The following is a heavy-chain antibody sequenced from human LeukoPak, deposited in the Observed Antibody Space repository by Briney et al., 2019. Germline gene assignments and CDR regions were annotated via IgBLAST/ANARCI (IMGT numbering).Heavy chain of an antibody. J-gene: IGHJ4*02. V-gene: IGHV3-30*03. CDR1: GFSFGSYG. CDR2: ISHEGSQT. Sequence: GGSLRLSCAASGFSFGSYGIHWVRQAPGKGLEWVAVISHEGSQTYYADSVRGRFTISRDNSKNTLYLQMNSLRAEDTAVYYCARDPPSSSWGQGTLVTVSS. D-gene: IGHD6-13*01. CDR3: ARDPPSSS.